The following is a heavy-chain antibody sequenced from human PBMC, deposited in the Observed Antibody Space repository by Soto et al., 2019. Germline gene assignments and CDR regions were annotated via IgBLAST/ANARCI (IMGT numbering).Heavy chain of an antibody. D-gene: IGHD3-10*01. V-gene: IGHV4-39*01. CDR1: GGSISGSAYY. CDR2: IYYRGST. J-gene: IGHJ4*02. CDR3: ARRWFGAAQGIGYFDN. Sequence: PSETLSLTCTVSGGSISGSAYYWGWFRQPPGKGLEWIGSIYYRGSTYYNPSLKSRVTMSVDTSKNQFSLMLSSVTAADTAVYYCARRWFGAAQGIGYFDNWGQGPLVTVSS.